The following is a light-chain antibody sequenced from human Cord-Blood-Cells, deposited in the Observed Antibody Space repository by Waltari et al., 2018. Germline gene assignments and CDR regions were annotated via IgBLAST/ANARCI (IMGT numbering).Light chain of an antibody. CDR1: QSISSY. CDR3: QQSYSTLSIT. V-gene: IGKV1-39*01. Sequence: DIQMTQSPSSLSASVGDRVTITCRASQSISSYLNWYQQKPGKAPKLLIYAASILQSGVPSRFSGSGSGTDFTLTISSLQPEDFATYYCQQSYSTLSITFGQGTRLEIK. CDR2: AAS. J-gene: IGKJ5*01.